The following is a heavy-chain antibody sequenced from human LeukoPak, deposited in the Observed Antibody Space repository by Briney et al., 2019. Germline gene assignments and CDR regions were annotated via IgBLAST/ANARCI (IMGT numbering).Heavy chain of an antibody. J-gene: IGHJ4*02. CDR2: IDSGGST. Sequence: GGSLRLSCAASGFTVSSNYMTWVRQAPGKGLQWVSLIDSGGSTYFADSVKGRFTISRDTSKNTLYLQMNSLRAEDTAVYYCARDDPTGTTGQDYWGQGTLVTVSS. D-gene: IGHD1-1*01. CDR1: GFTVSSNY. CDR3: ARDDPTGTTGQDY. V-gene: IGHV3-66*01.